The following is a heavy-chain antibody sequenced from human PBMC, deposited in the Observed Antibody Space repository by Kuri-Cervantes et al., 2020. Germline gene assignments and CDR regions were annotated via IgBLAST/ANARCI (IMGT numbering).Heavy chain of an antibody. Sequence: GESLKISCAASGFTFSSYAMHWVRQAPGKGLEWVANIKQDGSEKYYVDSVKGRFTISRDNFKNTLYLQMNSLRAEDTAVYYCAKEAQLWLGESLLGSNDYWGQGTLVTVSS. V-gene: IGHV3-7*01. CDR1: GFTFSSYA. J-gene: IGHJ4*02. CDR3: AKEAQLWLGESLLGSNDY. D-gene: IGHD3-10*01. CDR2: IKQDGSEK.